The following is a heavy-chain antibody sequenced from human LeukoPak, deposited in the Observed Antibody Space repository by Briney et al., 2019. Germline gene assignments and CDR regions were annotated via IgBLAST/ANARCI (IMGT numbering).Heavy chain of an antibody. Sequence: GGSLRLSCSASGFTFSSYAMHWVRQAPGKGLEYVSVISSNGGSTYYADSVKGRFTISRDNSKNTLYLQMSSLRAEDTAVYYCVKDLQRGGGHWGQGTLVTVSS. CDR1: GFTFSSYA. CDR2: ISSNGGST. V-gene: IGHV3-64D*09. D-gene: IGHD3-16*01. CDR3: VKDLQRGGGH. J-gene: IGHJ4*02.